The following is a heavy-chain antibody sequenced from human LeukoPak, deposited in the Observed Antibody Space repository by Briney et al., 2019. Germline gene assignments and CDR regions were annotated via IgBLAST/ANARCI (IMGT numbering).Heavy chain of an antibody. CDR2: IYFSGST. CDR1: GGSISSSSHY. V-gene: IGHV4-39*01. CDR3: ASADCGGDCYKFDY. D-gene: IGHD2-21*02. Sequence: PSETLSLTCTVSGGSISSSSHYWGWIRQPPGKGLEWIGSIYFSGSTYYNPSLKSRVTISVDTSKNQFSLKLSSVTAADTAVYCCASADCGGDCYKFDYWGQGTLVTVSS. J-gene: IGHJ4*02.